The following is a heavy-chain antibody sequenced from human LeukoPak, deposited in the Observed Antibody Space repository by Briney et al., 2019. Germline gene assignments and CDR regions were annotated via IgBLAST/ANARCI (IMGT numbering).Heavy chain of an antibody. Sequence: PGGSLRLSCAASGFTFSTYSMNWVRQAPGKGLEWVSYISTGRTIYYADSVKGRFTISRENAKTSLYLQMNSLRAEDTAVYYCARVHYYGKDVWGQGTTVTVSS. CDR2: ISTGRTI. CDR1: GFTFSTYS. CDR3: ARVHYYGKDV. J-gene: IGHJ6*02. V-gene: IGHV3-48*04.